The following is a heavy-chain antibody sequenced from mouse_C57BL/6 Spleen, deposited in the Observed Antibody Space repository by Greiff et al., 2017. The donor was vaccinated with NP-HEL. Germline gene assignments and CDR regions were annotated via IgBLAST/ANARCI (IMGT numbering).Heavy chain of an antibody. Sequence: VQLQQSGPELVKPGASVKISCKASGYAFSSSWMNWVKQRPGKGLEWIGRIYPGDGDTNYNGKFKGKATLTADKSSSTAYMQLSSLTSEDSAVYFCARGAYYSNYGGDYYAMDYWGQGTSVTVSS. V-gene: IGHV1-82*01. CDR1: GYAFSSSW. J-gene: IGHJ4*01. CDR3: ARGAYYSNYGGDYYAMDY. CDR2: IYPGDGDT. D-gene: IGHD2-5*01.